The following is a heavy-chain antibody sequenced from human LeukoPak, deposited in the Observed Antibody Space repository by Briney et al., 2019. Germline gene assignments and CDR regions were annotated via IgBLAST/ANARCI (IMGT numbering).Heavy chain of an antibody. J-gene: IGHJ4*02. CDR3: ARETPDSSGWD. CDR2: IKQDGSHK. CDR1: GFTLRSNW. V-gene: IGHV3-7*01. Sequence: PGGSLRLSCAASGFTLRSNWMSWVRQAPGKGPEWVANIKQDGSHKNYADSVKGRFTISRDNAKNSLYLQMNSLRAEDTAVYYCARETPDSSGWDWGQGTLVTVSS. D-gene: IGHD6-19*01.